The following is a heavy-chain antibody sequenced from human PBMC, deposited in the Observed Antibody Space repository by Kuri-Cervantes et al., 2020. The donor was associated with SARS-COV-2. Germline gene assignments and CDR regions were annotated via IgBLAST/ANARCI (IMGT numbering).Heavy chain of an antibody. CDR2: IYTSGST. J-gene: IGHJ4*02. V-gene: IGHV4-61*02. CDR1: GGSISSGSYY. Sequence: LRLSCTVSGGSISSGSYYWSWIRQPAGKGLEWIGRIYTSGSTNYNPSLKSRVTISVDTSKNQFSLKLSSVTAADTAVYYCASQGVGAHRGQDYWGQGTLVTVSS. CDR3: ASQGVGAHRGQDY. D-gene: IGHD1-26*01.